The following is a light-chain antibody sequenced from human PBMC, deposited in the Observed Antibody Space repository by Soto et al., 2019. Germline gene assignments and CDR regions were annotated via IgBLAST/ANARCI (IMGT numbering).Light chain of an antibody. Sequence: DTQMTQSPSSLSVSVGDRVTITCRASQSIASFLHWYQQKPGEAPQLLIYASFNLQSGVPSRFSGSGSLSDFTLTISSLHPEDCATYYCQQSYSSPYTFGQGTKVEIK. CDR1: QSIASF. CDR2: ASF. V-gene: IGKV1-39*01. CDR3: QQSYSSPYT. J-gene: IGKJ2*01.